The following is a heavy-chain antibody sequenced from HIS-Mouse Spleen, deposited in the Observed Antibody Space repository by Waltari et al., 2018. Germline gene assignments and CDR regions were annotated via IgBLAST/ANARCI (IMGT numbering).Heavy chain of an antibody. J-gene: IGHJ3*02. V-gene: IGHV1-8*01. D-gene: IGHD2-15*01. CDR2: VKPNSGNT. CDR1: GYTFTSYD. Sequence: QVQLVQSGAEVKKPGASVKVSCKASGYTFTSYDITWVRQATGQGLEWMGWVKPNSGNTGYAQKLQGRVTMTRNTSISTAYMELSSLRSEDTAVYDCARWEYCSGGSCQSAFDIWGQGTMVTVSS. CDR3: ARWEYCSGGSCQSAFDI.